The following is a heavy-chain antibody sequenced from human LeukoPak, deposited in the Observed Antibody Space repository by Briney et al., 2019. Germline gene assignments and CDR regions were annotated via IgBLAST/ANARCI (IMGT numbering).Heavy chain of an antibody. V-gene: IGHV1-2*02. CDR3: ARDDFGDYGPFDY. J-gene: IGHJ4*02. CDR1: GYTFTGYY. D-gene: IGHD4-17*01. CDR2: INPDSGGT. Sequence: ASVKVSCKASGYTFTGYYMHWVRQAPGQGLEWMGWINPDSGGTNYAQKFQGRVTMTRDTSISTAYMELSRLRSDDTAVYYCARDDFGDYGPFDYWGQGTLVTVSS.